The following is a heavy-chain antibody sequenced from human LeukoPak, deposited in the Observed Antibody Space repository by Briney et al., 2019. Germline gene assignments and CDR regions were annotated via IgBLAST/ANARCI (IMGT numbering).Heavy chain of an antibody. CDR1: RFTFSSYW. CDR3: ARVVPAAIGYLDY. V-gene: IGHV3-74*01. J-gene: IGHJ4*02. Sequence: PGGSLRLSCAASRFTFSSYWMHCVRQAPGKGLVWVSRINSDGSSTSYADSVKGRFTISRDNAKNTLYLQMNSLRAEDTAVYYCARVVPAAIGYLDYWGQGTLVTVSS. CDR2: INSDGSST. D-gene: IGHD2-2*01.